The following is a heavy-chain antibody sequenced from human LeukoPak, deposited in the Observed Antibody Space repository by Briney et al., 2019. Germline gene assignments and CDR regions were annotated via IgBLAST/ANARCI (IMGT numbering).Heavy chain of an antibody. CDR1: GFTFSSYG. CDR2: IRYDGSNK. CDR3: AKDQGYYDFWSGYYY. Sequence: PGGSLRLSCAASGFTFSSYGMHWVRQAPGKGLEWVAFIRYDGSNKYYADSVKGRFTISRDNSKNTLYLQMNSLRAEDTAVYYCAKDQGYYDFWSGYYYWGQGTLVTVSS. V-gene: IGHV3-30*02. J-gene: IGHJ4*02. D-gene: IGHD3-3*01.